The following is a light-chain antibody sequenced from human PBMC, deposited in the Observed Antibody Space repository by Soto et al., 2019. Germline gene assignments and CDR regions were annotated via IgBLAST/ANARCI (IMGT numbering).Light chain of an antibody. CDR2: EVT. CDR3: SSYTGSSTWV. V-gene: IGLV2-8*01. CDR1: SSDVGGYNY. Sequence: QSALTQPPSASGSPGQSVTISCTGTSSDVGGYNYVSWYQQYPGRAPKLMIYEVTKRPSGVSYRFSGSKSGNTASLTISGLQAEDEADYYCSSYTGSSTWVFGGGTKLTVL. J-gene: IGLJ3*02.